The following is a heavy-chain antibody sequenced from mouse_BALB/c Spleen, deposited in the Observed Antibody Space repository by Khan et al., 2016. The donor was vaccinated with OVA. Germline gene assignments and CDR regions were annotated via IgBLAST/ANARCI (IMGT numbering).Heavy chain of an antibody. V-gene: IGHV5-6-5*01. CDR3: ESDYWFAY. J-gene: IGHJ3*01. Sequence: EVELVESGGGLVKPGGSLKLSCAASGFTFSNYAMSWVRQSPEKRLEWVASISSGDSTYYPDSVKGRFTISRDNARNILYLQMSSLRSEDTAMYYCESDYWFAYWGQGTLVTVSA. CDR2: ISSGDST. D-gene: IGHD2-13*01. CDR1: GFTFSNYA.